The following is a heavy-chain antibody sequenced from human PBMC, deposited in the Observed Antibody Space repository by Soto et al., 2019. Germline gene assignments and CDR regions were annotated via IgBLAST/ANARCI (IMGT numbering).Heavy chain of an antibody. Sequence: ASVKVSCKASGGTVSSYAITWVRQAPGKGLEWMGVFIPIFVSAHYAPKFQGRITITADESTSTAYMELSGLTSEDTAIYYCARDVSSDTTGFRGYDLWGQGTQVTVSS. CDR2: FIPIFVSA. CDR1: GGTVSSYA. V-gene: IGHV1-69*13. D-gene: IGHD3-10*01. CDR3: ARDVSSDTTGFRGYDL. J-gene: IGHJ4*02.